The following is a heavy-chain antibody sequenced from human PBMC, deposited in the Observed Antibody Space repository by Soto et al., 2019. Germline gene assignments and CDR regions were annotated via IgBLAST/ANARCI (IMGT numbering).Heavy chain of an antibody. CDR3: ARDGAPPLSHIVVVPAAKGGGYWFDP. Sequence: QVQLQESGPGLVKPSETLSLTCTVSGGSISSYYWSWIRQPAGKGLEWIGRIYTSGSTNYTPSLKSRVTMSVDTSKNQFSLKLSSVTAADTAVYYCARDGAPPLSHIVVVPAAKGGGYWFDPWGQGTLVTVSS. CDR1: GGSISSYY. D-gene: IGHD2-2*01. CDR2: IYTSGST. J-gene: IGHJ5*02. V-gene: IGHV4-4*07.